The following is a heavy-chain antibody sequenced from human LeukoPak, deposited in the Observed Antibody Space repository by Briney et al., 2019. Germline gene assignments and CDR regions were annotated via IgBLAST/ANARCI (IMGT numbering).Heavy chain of an antibody. Sequence: PSETLSLTCTVSGGSIGSYYWSWIRQSPGKGLEWIGYVYYSGSAKYNPSLESRVTISVDTSKNQFSLNLSSVTAADTAVYYCARNLGYCGTTGCYWFDPWGQGTLVSVSS. D-gene: IGHD2-2*01. J-gene: IGHJ5*02. CDR2: VYYSGSA. CDR1: GGSIGSYY. CDR3: ARNLGYCGTTGCYWFDP. V-gene: IGHV4-59*01.